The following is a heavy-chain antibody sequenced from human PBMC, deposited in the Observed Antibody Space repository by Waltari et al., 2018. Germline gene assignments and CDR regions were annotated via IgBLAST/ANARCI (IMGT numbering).Heavy chain of an antibody. CDR2: MNPNSGKT. CDR1: GYSFTSYW. D-gene: IGHD2-15*01. V-gene: IGHV1-8*02. Sequence: VQLVQSGAEVKKPGESLKISCKGSGYSFTSYWIGWVRQMPGKGLEWMGWMNPNSGKTGYAQKFQGRVTMTRSTSISTAYMELSSLRSEDTAVYYCARGLAGGRDSWGQGTLVTVSS. CDR3: ARGLAGGRDS. J-gene: IGHJ4*02.